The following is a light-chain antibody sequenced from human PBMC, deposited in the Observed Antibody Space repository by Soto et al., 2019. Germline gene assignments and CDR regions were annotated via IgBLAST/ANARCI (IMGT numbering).Light chain of an antibody. CDR3: QQYNSYPIT. CDR1: QSIDRW. CDR2: HAS. J-gene: IGKJ5*01. V-gene: IGKV1-5*01. Sequence: DIQMTQSPSTLPASVGDRVTITCRASQSIDRWLAWYQQRPGKAPKNLIYHASSLETGVPSRFSGSGSGTEFTLTISSLQPDDFATYYCQQYNSYPITFGQGTRLEIK.